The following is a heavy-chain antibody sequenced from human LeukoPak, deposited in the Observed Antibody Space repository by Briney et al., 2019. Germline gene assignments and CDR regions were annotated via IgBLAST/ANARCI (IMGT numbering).Heavy chain of an antibody. CDR1: GYTFTGYY. V-gene: IGHV1-2*02. D-gene: IGHD3-16*01. CDR3: ARVRFGTILAHYFDY. J-gene: IGHJ4*02. Sequence: GASVKVSCKASGYTFTGYYMRWVRQAPGQGLEWMGWINPNSGGTNYAQKFQGRVTMTRDTSISTAYMEMSRLRSDDTAVYYCARVRFGTILAHYFDYWGQGTLVTVSS. CDR2: INPNSGGT.